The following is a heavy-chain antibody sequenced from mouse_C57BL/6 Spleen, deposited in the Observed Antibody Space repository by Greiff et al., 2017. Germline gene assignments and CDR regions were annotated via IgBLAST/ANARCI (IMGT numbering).Heavy chain of an antibody. V-gene: IGHV3-6*01. D-gene: IGHD2-4*01. CDR1: GYSIISGYY. CDR3: AREGDYDYDWYFDV. Sequence: EVKLEESGPGLVEPSQSLSLTCSVTGYSIISGYYWNWIRQFPGNKLEWMGYISYDGSNNYNPSLKNRISITRDTSKNQFFLKLNSVTTEDAATYYCAREGDYDYDWYFDVWGTGTTVTVSS. CDR2: ISYDGSN. J-gene: IGHJ1*03.